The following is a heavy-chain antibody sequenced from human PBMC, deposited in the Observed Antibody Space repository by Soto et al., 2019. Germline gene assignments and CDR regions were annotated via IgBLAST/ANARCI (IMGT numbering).Heavy chain of an antibody. D-gene: IGHD6-13*01. CDR2: INSSGGHT. CDR3: ARDLLAAGSDALDI. CDR1: GYTFTRHY. J-gene: IGHJ3*02. V-gene: IGHV1-46*01. Sequence: QMQLVQSGAEVKKPGASVKVSCKASGYTFTRHYIHWARQAPRQGLEWMGIINSSGGHTYYAQKFQVRVAMISDTSTSTVYMELSSLRSEDTAVYYCARDLLAAGSDALDIWGQGTMVTVSS.